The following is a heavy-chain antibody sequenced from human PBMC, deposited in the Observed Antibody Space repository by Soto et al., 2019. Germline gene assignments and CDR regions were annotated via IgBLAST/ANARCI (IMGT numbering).Heavy chain of an antibody. Sequence: SETLSLTCTVSGGSISSGGYYWSWIRQHPGKGLEWIGYIYYSGSTYYNPSLKSRVTISVDTSKNQFSLKLSSVTAADTAVYDCARDGGGGHYDSSGYYFDYWGQGTLVTVSS. CDR2: IYYSGST. CDR3: ARDGGGGHYDSSGYYFDY. D-gene: IGHD3-22*01. V-gene: IGHV4-31*03. J-gene: IGHJ4*02. CDR1: GGSISSGGYY.